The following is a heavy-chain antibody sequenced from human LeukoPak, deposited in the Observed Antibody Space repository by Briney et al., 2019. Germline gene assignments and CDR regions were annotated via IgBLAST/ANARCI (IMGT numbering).Heavy chain of an antibody. J-gene: IGHJ6*02. D-gene: IGHD3-16*01. V-gene: IGHV3-23*01. CDR2: ISGSGDTT. CDR3: ARGGGLDV. CDR1: GFTFSSYA. Sequence: GESLRLSCAASGFTFSSYAMTWVRQAPGKGLEWVSVISGSGDTTYYADSVKGRFTISRDKSKNTQYLQMNRLRAEDTAVYFCARGGGLDVWGQGATVTVSS.